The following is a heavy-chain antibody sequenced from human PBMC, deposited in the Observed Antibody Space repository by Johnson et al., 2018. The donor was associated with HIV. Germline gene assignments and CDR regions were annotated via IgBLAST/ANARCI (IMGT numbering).Heavy chain of an antibody. D-gene: IGHD2-8*02. CDR1: AFTVTDYY. CDR3: ARTGVLGAFDI. V-gene: IGHV3-11*04. Sequence: VHLVEPGGGSLKPGASRSLSRSASAFTVTDYYMSRTRQAPGKGLEWVSYIRSSASTIYYAGSVKGRYTISRENANNSLYLQMNSLRAGDTAVYYCARTGVLGAFDIWGQGTMVTVSS. CDR2: IRSSASTI. J-gene: IGHJ3*02.